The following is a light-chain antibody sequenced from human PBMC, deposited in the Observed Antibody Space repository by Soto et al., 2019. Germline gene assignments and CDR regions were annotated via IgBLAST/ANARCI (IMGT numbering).Light chain of an antibody. J-gene: IGKJ1*01. CDR1: QSVSSN. CDR3: QQYGSSPT. Sequence: EIVMTQSPATLSVSPGERATLSCRASQSVSSNLAWYQQKPGQAPRLLIYGASTRATGIPARFSGSGSGTDFTLTINRLEPEDFAVYYCQQYGSSPTFGLGTKVDIK. CDR2: GAS. V-gene: IGKV3-15*01.